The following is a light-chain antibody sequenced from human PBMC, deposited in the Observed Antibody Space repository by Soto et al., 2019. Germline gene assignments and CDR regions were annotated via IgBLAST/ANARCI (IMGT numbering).Light chain of an antibody. CDR2: VAS. CDR1: QSVSNNY. Sequence: EIGKTQSPATLAVSPGERATLTCRASQSVSNNYLAWYQQKPGQAPRLLIYVASNRATGIPDRFSGSGSGTDFTLTISRLEPEDFAVYYCQQYGSSGTFGQGTKVDIK. CDR3: QQYGSSGT. V-gene: IGKV3-20*01. J-gene: IGKJ1*01.